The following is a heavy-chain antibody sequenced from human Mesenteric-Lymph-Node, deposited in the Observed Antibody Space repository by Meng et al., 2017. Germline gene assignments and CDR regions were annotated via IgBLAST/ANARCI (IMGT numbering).Heavy chain of an antibody. CDR3: ASAGSINLDGTEYNWFES. D-gene: IGHD3/OR15-3a*01. CDR2: TYYRSRWFS. Sequence: SQTLSLTCAISGDSVSSIDAAWNWNRQSPAGGLECLGRTYYRSRWFSDYGESVRSRIVIDPDTSTNQVSLQLNSVTTDDTAVYFCASAGSINLDGTEYNWFESWGQGTLVTVSS. J-gene: IGHJ5*01. V-gene: IGHV6-1*01. CDR1: GDSVSSIDAA.